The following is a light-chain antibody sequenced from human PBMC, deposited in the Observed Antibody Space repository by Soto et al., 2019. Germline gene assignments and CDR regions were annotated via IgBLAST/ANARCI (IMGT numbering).Light chain of an antibody. J-gene: IGKJ2*01. CDR3: MQGTRWPPYT. V-gene: IGKV2-30*01. Sequence: DVVMTQSPLSLPVTLGQPASISCRSSQSLEYSDGNTYLNWFQQRPGQSPRRLIYKVSNRDSGVPDRFSGSGSGTDFTLKISRVEAEDVGVYYCMQGTRWPPYTFGQGTKLEIK. CDR1: QSLEYSDGNTY. CDR2: KVS.